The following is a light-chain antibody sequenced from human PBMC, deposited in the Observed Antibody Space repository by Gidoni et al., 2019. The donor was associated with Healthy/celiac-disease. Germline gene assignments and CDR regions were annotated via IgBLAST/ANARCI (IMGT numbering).Light chain of an antibody. CDR3: QQYYSYPRT. CDR2: AAS. J-gene: IGKJ1*01. Sequence: AIRITQSPSSLSASTGDRVTITCRSSPGISSYLAWYQQKPGKAPKLLIYAASTFQSGVPSRFSGSGSGTDFTLTISCLQSEDFATYYCQQYYSYPRTFGPGTKVEIK. V-gene: IGKV1-8*01. CDR1: PGISSY.